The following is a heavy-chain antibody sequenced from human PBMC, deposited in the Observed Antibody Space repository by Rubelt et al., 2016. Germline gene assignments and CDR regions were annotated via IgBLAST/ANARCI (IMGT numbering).Heavy chain of an antibody. D-gene: IGHD5-18*01. CDR3: ARQRGYSDGYNDY. J-gene: IGHJ4*02. CDR2: IKKDGTEK. V-gene: IGHV3-7*01. Sequence: EVQLVESGGGLVQPGGSLRLSCAASGFTFSSYWMSWVRQAPGKGLEWLANIKKDGTEKYYVASVKGRFTISRDNATNSLYLQMNSLRAEETAVYYCARQRGYSDGYNDYWGQGTLVTVSS. CDR1: GFTFSSYW.